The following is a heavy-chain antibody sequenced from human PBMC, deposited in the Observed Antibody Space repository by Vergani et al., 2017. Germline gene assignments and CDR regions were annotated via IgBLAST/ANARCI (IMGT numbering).Heavy chain of an antibody. J-gene: IGHJ4*02. Sequence: QVQVVPSGAEVKKSGSSVKVSCKTSRYTFSNYYMHWVRQAPGQGLEWMGIINPSGGHTNYAQKFQGRVTMTRDTSTSTVYMELSSLRSEDTAIYYCARGDYGILTGYRYWGQGTLVTVSA. CDR2: INPSGGHT. V-gene: IGHV1-46*03. CDR1: RYTFSNYY. CDR3: ARGDYGILTGYRY. D-gene: IGHD3-9*01.